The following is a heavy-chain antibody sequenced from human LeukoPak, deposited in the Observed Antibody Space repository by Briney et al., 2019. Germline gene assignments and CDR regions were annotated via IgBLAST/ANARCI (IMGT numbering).Heavy chain of an antibody. J-gene: IGHJ4*02. CDR1: QFTFSSYS. CDR2: NCSSSSYI. Sequence: GGSLRLSCSASQFTFSSYSMNCVRQARGRAVEGVSSNCSSSSYIYYAASVKGRFTISRDNEKNSLYPQINSLSAEGGAGSYCARMGAGGSSTGAIFDWGQGTLVPVSS. CDR3: ARMGAGGSSTGAIFD. V-gene: IGHV3-21*01. D-gene: IGHD2-2*01.